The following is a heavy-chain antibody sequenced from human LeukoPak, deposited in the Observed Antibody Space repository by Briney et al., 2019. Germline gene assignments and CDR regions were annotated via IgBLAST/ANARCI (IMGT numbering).Heavy chain of an antibody. CDR2: ITASGTAM. J-gene: IGHJ4*02. V-gene: IGHV3-48*02. CDR3: ASSGSYRFDY. D-gene: IGHD1-26*01. CDR1: GFTFSSYS. Sequence: GGSLRLSCAASGFTFSSYSMDWVRQAPGKGLEWVSHITASGTAMFYADSVKGRFTISRDNAKNSLYLQMNSLRDEDTAVYYCASSGSYRFDYWGQGTLVTVSS.